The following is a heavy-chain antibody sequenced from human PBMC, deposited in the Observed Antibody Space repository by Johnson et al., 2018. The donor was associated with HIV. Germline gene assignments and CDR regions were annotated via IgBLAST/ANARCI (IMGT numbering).Heavy chain of an antibody. CDR1: GFTFSNYG. CDR2: LRYDGSIK. CDR3: AKGHSSGYPKDAFDI. Sequence: QEQLVESGGGVVQPGGSLRLSCAASGFTFSNYGMHWVRQAPGKGLEWVEFLRYDGSIKYYLDSVKGRFTISRDNSKNMLYLQMNSLRAEDTAVYYCAKGHSSGYPKDAFDIWGQGTMVTVSS. V-gene: IGHV3-30*02. D-gene: IGHD3-22*01. J-gene: IGHJ3*02.